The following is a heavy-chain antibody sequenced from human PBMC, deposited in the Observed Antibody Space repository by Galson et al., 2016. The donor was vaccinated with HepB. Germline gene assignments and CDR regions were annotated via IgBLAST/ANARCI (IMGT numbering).Heavy chain of an antibody. CDR1: GFTFSSYG. V-gene: IGHV3-33*01. J-gene: IGHJ6*02. CDR3: ARGRPYCSSTSCYPTYYYYYGMDV. CDR2: IWYDGSNK. Sequence: SLRLSCAASGFTFSSYGMHWVRQAPGKGLEWVAVIWYDGSNKYYADSVKGRFTISRDNSKNTLYLQMNSLRAEDTAVYYCARGRPYCSSTSCYPTYYYYYGMDVWGRGTTVTVSS. D-gene: IGHD2-2*01.